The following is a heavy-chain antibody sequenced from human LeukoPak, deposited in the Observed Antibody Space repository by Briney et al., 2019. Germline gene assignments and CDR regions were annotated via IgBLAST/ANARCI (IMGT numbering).Heavy chain of an antibody. Sequence: GESLKISCKGSGYSFTSYWIGWVRQMPGKGLEWMGIIYPGDSDTRYSPSFQGQVTISADKSISTAYLQWSSLKASDTAVYYCARPGQLGEYTPYHFDYWGQGILVTVSS. D-gene: IGHD3-16*01. CDR2: IYPGDSDT. CDR3: ARPGQLGEYTPYHFDY. J-gene: IGHJ4*02. V-gene: IGHV5-51*01. CDR1: GYSFTSYW.